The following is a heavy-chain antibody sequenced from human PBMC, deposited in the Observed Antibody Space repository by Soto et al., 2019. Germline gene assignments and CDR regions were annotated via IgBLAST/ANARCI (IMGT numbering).Heavy chain of an antibody. CDR1: GFTFSGYA. J-gene: IGHJ5*02. CDR3: AKDEYNWKPTPSIDP. V-gene: IGHV3-23*01. D-gene: IGHD1-20*01. CDR2: ISGSGGST. Sequence: GGSLRLSCAASGFTFSGYAMSWVRQAPGKGLEWVSAISGSGGSTYYADSVKGRFTISRDNSQNTLYLQMNSLRAEDTAVYYCAKDEYNWKPTPSIDPRGQGTLVTVSS.